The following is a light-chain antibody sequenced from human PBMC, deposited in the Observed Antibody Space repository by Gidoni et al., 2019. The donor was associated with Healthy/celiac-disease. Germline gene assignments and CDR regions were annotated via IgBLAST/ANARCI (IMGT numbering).Light chain of an antibody. CDR1: QGISSW. J-gene: IGKJ3*01. CDR2: AAS. CDR3: QQYNSYHPFT. V-gene: IGKV1D-16*01. Sequence: DSQMTQSPSSLSASVGDRVTITCRASQGISSWLAWYQQKPEKAPKSLIYAASSLQSGVPSRFSGSGSGTDFTLIISSLQPEDFATSYCQQYNSYHPFTFGPGTKVDIK.